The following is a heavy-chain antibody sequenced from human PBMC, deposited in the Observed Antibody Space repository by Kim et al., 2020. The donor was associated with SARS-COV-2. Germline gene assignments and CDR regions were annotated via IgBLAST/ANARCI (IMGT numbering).Heavy chain of an antibody. D-gene: IGHD1-26*01. V-gene: IGHV3-9*01. CDR1: GFTFDDYA. J-gene: IGHJ4*02. CDR3: AKDPTAFLIVGARFDY. Sequence: GGSLRLSCAASGFTFDDYAMHWVRQAPGKGLEWVSGISWNSGSIGYADSVKGRFTISRDNAKNSLYLQMNSLRAEDTALYYCAKDPTAFLIVGARFDYWGQGTLVTVSS. CDR2: ISWNSGSI.